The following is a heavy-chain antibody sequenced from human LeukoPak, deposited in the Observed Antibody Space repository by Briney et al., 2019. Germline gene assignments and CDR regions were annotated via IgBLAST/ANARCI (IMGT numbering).Heavy chain of an antibody. Sequence: PGGSLRLSCAASGFTVSSNYVSWVRQAPGKGLEWVSVIYSGGSTYYADSVKGRFTISRDNSKNTLYLQMNSLRAEDTAVYYCARDATPGYSDYWGQGTLVTVSS. CDR3: ARDATPGYSDY. J-gene: IGHJ4*02. CDR1: GFTVSSNY. V-gene: IGHV3-53*01. CDR2: IYSGGST.